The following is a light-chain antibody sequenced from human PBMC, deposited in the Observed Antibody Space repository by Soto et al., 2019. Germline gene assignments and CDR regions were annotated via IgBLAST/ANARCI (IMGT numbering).Light chain of an antibody. CDR3: QQYNNWPPWT. Sequence: EIVMTQSPATLSVSPGEGATLSCRASQSISINLAWYQQKPGQAPRLLIYGASTRATGIPARFSGSGSGTEFTLTISSLQSEDFAVYYCQQYNNWPPWTFGQGTKVEIK. CDR2: GAS. CDR1: QSISIN. V-gene: IGKV3-15*01. J-gene: IGKJ1*01.